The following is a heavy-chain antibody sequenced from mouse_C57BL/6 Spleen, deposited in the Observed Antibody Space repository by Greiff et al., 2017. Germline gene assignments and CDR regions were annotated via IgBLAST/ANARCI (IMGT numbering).Heavy chain of an antibody. CDR3: ARDLLGAMDY. CDR2: ISDGGSYT. V-gene: IGHV5-4*03. Sequence: EVKLMESGGGLVKPGGSLKLSCAASGFTFSSYAMSWVRQTPDKRLEWVATISDGGSYTYYPDNVKGRFTISRDNAKNNLYLQMSHLKSEDTAMYYCARDLLGAMDYWGQGTSVTVSS. CDR1: GFTFSSYA. D-gene: IGHD1-1*01. J-gene: IGHJ4*01.